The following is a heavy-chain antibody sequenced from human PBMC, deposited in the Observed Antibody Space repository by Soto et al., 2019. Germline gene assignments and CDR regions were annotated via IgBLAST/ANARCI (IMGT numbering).Heavy chain of an antibody. Sequence: TSETLSLTCTVSGGSLSSYYWSWIRPPPGKGLEWIGYIYYGGSTNYNPSLKSRVTISVDTSKNQFSLKLSSVTAADTAVYYCARRDYSSSWYEDNPYYFDYWGQGALVTVSS. V-gene: IGHV4-59*08. CDR2: IYYGGST. D-gene: IGHD6-13*01. J-gene: IGHJ4*02. CDR3: ARRDYSSSWYEDNPYYFDY. CDR1: GGSLSSYY.